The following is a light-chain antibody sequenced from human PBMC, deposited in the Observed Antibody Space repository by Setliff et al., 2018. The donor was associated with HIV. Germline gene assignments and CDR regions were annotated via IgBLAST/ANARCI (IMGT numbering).Light chain of an antibody. Sequence: QSVLTQPRSVSGSPGQSVTISCTGTSSDVGGYYYVSWYQHYPGRAPRLIIYDVVKRPSGVPDRFSGSKSGNTASLTISGLQAEDEADYHCCSYAGTHTYVLFGGGTKVTVL. V-gene: IGLV2-11*01. CDR3: CSYAGTHTYVL. CDR1: SSDVGGYYY. CDR2: DVV. J-gene: IGLJ2*01.